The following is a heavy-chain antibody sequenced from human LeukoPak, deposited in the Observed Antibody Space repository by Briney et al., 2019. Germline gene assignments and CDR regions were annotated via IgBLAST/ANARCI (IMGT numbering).Heavy chain of an antibody. CDR3: ARDLSYYDILTGRQFDY. D-gene: IGHD3-9*01. Sequence: PGGSLRLSCAASGFTFSSYRMNWGRQAPGKGVEGVSSISSSSSYIYYADSVKGRFTISRDNAKNSLYLQMNSLRAEDTAVYYCARDLSYYDILTGRQFDYWGQGTLVTVSS. CDR1: GFTFSSYR. CDR2: ISSSSSYI. V-gene: IGHV3-21*01. J-gene: IGHJ4*02.